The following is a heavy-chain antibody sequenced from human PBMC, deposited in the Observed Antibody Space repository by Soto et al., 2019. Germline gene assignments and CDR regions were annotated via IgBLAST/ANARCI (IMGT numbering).Heavy chain of an antibody. CDR2: IRKDESKM. CDR3: TRDISPGTSGWYFDAFDL. D-gene: IGHD6-19*01. V-gene: IGHV3-7*05. J-gene: IGHJ3*01. CDR1: GFIFGNYW. Sequence: EVQLVESGGGLVQPGGSLRLSCTGSGFIFGNYWMTWVRQAPGQGLEWVANIRKDESKMSYLDSVRGRFTISRDNAKNSLLLQMNDLRAEDTALYYCTRDISPGTSGWYFDAFDLWGQGTMVTVSS.